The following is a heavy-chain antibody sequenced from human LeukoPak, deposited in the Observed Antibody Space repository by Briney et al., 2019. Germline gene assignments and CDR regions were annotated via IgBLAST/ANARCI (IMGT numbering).Heavy chain of an antibody. D-gene: IGHD5-18*01. CDR2: IYHSGST. CDR3: AKKRNQEWIQLMAYFDY. J-gene: IGHJ4*02. Sequence: SETLSLTCTVSGYSISSGYYWGWIRQPPGKGLEWIGSIYHSGSTYYNPSLKSRVTISVDTSKNQFSLKPSSVTAADTAVYYCAKKRNQEWIQLMAYFDYWGQGTLVTVSS. CDR1: GYSISSGYY. V-gene: IGHV4-38-2*02.